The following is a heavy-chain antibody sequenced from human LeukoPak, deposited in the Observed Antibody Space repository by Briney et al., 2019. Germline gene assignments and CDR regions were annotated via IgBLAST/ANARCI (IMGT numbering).Heavy chain of an antibody. D-gene: IGHD3-10*01. CDR1: GFTFSSYG. CDR3: AKDRGTMVRGVPNWFDP. Sequence: PGGSLRLSCAASGFTFSSYGMHWVRQAPGKGLEWVAFIRYDGSNKYYADSVKGRFTISRDNSKNTLYLQMNSLRAEDTAVYYCAKDRGTMVRGVPNWFDPWGQGTLVTVSS. V-gene: IGHV3-30*02. CDR2: IRYDGSNK. J-gene: IGHJ5*02.